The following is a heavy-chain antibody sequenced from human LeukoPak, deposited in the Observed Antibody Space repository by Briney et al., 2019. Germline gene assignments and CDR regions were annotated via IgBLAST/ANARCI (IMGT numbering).Heavy chain of an antibody. CDR1: GYTFTGYY. CDR2: INPNSGGT. D-gene: IGHD3-16*01. J-gene: IGHJ6*03. V-gene: IGHV1-2*02. Sequence: ASEKVSCKASGYTFTGYYMHWVRQAPGQVLEWMGWINPNSGGTNYAQKFQGRVTMTRDTSISTAYMELSRLRSDDTAVYYCARDLQIKDLFGGRPSEYYMDVWGKGTTVTVSS. CDR3: ARDLQIKDLFGGRPSEYYMDV.